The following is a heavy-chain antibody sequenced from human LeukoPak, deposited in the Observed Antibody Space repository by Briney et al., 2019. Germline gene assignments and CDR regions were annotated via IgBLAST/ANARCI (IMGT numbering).Heavy chain of an antibody. CDR2: SRNKANSYTT. D-gene: IGHD3-22*01. J-gene: IGHJ4*02. CDR1: GFTFSDHY. Sequence: PGGSLRLSCAASGFTFSDHYMDWVRQAPGKGLEWVGRSRNKANSYTTEYAASVKGRLTVSRDDSKNSLYLQMNSLKTEDTAVYFCARNYYDSSRYYADYWGQGTLVTVSS. CDR3: ARNYYDSSRYYADY. V-gene: IGHV3-72*01.